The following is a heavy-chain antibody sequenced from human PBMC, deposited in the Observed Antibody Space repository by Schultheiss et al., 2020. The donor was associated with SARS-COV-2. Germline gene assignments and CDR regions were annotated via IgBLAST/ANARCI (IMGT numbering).Heavy chain of an antibody. Sequence: SETLSLTCTVAGGSISSYYWSWIRQPPGKGLEWIGYIYYTGSTNYNPSLKSRVTISVDRSKNQFSLKLTSVTAADTAVYYCARVAVTTGWFDPWGQGTLVTVSS. CDR3: ARVAVTTGWFDP. D-gene: IGHD4-17*01. CDR1: GGSISSYY. V-gene: IGHV4-59*01. CDR2: IYYTGST. J-gene: IGHJ5*02.